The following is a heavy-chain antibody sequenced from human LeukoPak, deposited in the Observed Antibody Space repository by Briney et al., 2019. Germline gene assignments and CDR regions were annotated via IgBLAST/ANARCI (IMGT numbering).Heavy chain of an antibody. J-gene: IGHJ4*02. V-gene: IGHV3-30*02. CDR2: IPYDGSNK. CDR1: GFTSSSYG. D-gene: IGHD2-2*01. Sequence: GGSLTLSCPASGFTSSSYGMHWVRPAPGKGLEWVAFIPYDGSNKYYGDSVKGRFTTSRANSKNSLYLQMNSLRAEDTAVYYCVKDQCSSTTCYGSPGYWGQGTLVTVSS. CDR3: VKDQCSSTTCYGSPGY.